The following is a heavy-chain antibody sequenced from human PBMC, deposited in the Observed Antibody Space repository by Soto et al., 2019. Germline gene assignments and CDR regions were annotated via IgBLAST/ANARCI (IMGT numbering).Heavy chain of an antibody. V-gene: IGHV1-69*02. J-gene: IGHJ3*02. CDR2: VIPMLNIT. CDR1: GGTFSTYT. Sequence: QVQLVQSGAEVKKPGSSVKVSCKASGGTFSTYTIIWVRQAPGQELEWMGRVIPMLNITNTAQSFQDRVTIIADKSTSTAYLELSTLRSDDTAMYFCTLGSWSAETFDIWGRGTMVTVSS. CDR3: TLGSWSAETFDI. D-gene: IGHD6-13*01.